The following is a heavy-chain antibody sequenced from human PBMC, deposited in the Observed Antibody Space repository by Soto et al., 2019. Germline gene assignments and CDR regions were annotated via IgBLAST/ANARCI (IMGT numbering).Heavy chain of an antibody. J-gene: IGHJ4*02. CDR2: IWYDGSNK. V-gene: IGHV3-33*01. D-gene: IGHD4-17*01. CDR1: GFTFSSYG. Sequence: QVQLVETGGAVVQPGRSLRLSCAASGFTFSSYGMHWVRQAPGKGLEWVAVIWYDGSNKYYADSVKGRFTISRDNSKNTLYLQMNSLRAEDTAVYYCARPSYGDYGFYFDYWGQGTLVTVSS. CDR3: ARPSYGDYGFYFDY.